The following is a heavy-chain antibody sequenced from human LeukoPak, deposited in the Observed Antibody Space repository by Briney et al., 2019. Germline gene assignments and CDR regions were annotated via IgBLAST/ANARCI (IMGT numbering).Heavy chain of an antibody. V-gene: IGHV3-23*01. CDR1: GFSFSSYG. CDR2: ISDSGGST. Sequence: GGSLRLSCEGSGFSFSSYGLNWVRQAPGKGLERVSGISDSGGSTYYADSVKGRLTISRDNSKNTVYLQMKTLRAEDTAVYYCAIGYYDILKGSDYWGQGTLVTVSS. CDR3: AIGYYDILKGSDY. D-gene: IGHD3-9*01. J-gene: IGHJ4*02.